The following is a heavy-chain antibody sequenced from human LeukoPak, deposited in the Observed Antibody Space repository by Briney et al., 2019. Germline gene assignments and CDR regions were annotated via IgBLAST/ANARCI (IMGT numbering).Heavy chain of an antibody. V-gene: IGHV1-8*01. CDR1: GYTFTSYD. D-gene: IGHD2-2*01. J-gene: IGHJ6*02. CDR3: ARVCSSTSCYPYYYYGMDV. CDR2: MNPNSGNT. Sequence: SVKVSCKASGYTFTSYDIIWVRQATGQGLEWMGWMNPNSGNTGYAQKFQGRVTMTRYTSISTAYMELSSLRSEDTAVYYCARVCSSTSCYPYYYYGMDVWGQGTTVTVSS.